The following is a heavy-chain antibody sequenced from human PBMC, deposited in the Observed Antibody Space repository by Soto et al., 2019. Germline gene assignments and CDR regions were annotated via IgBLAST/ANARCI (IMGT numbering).Heavy chain of an antibody. V-gene: IGHV4-30-2*01. D-gene: IGHD1-1*01. CDR2: IYHSGST. J-gene: IGHJ5*02. CDR1: GGSISSGGYS. CDR3: ARDQLEGNWFDP. Sequence: QLQLQESGSGLVRPSQTLSLTCAVSGGSISSGGYSWNWIRQPPGKGLEWIGYIYHSGSTLYNPALKSRVPISVDKSKNQFPPKLSSVTAADTGVYYSARDQLEGNWFDPWGQGTLVTVSS.